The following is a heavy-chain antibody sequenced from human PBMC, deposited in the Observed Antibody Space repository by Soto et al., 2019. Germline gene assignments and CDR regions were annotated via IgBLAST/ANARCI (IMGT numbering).Heavy chain of an antibody. CDR3: AREAIVAGATAGMDV. CDR1: GYTLTTFF. CDR2: INPGYPAGRST. J-gene: IGHJ6*02. Sequence: QVQLVQSVAEVKKPGASGKVSCKASGYTLTTFFMHWVRQAPGEGLEWMGVINPGYPAGRSTTYGQKFQGRVSMTNDKSTSTVYMELGRLRSDDTAVYYCAREAIVAGATAGMDVWGQGTMVTV. D-gene: IGHD1-26*01. V-gene: IGHV1-46*01.